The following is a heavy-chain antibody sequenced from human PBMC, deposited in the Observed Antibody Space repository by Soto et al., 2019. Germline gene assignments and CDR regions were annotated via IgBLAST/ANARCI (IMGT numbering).Heavy chain of an antibody. V-gene: IGHV4-34*01. CDR1: GGSLSGYY. CDR2: INHSGST. D-gene: IGHD2-2*01. J-gene: IGHJ6*02. CDR3: ARGVYCSSTSCYWGMDV. Sequence: SETLSLTCAVYGGSLSGYYWSWIRQPPGKGLEWIGEINHSGSTNYNPSLESRVTISVDTSKNQFSLKLSSMTAADTAVYYCARGVYCSSTSCYWGMDVWGQGTTVT.